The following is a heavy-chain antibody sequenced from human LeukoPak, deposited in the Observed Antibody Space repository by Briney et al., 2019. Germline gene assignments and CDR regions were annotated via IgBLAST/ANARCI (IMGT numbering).Heavy chain of an antibody. V-gene: IGHV3-64*01. CDR2: ITSNGGST. D-gene: IGHD3-10*02. Sequence: GGSLRLSCAASGFTFSAYHMHWVRQAPGKGLEYVSPITSNGGSTYYANSVKGRFTISRDNSKNTLYLQMGSLRAEDMAVYYCATVMLGVTNGALDYWGQGTLVTVSS. CDR3: ATVMLGVTNGALDY. CDR1: GFTFSAYH. J-gene: IGHJ4*02.